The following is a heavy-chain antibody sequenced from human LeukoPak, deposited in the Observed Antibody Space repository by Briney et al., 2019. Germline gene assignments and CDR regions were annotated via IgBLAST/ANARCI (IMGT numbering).Heavy chain of an antibody. J-gene: IGHJ3*02. D-gene: IGHD6-6*01. CDR2: IYSSGST. Sequence: SETLSLTCTVSGGSISSYYWSWIRQPAGRGLEWIGRIYSSGSTNYNPSLESRVTMSVHTSKNQFSLKLSSVTAADTALYYCARQSITFDFDAFDIWGQGTVVTVSS. V-gene: IGHV4-4*07. CDR3: ARQSITFDFDAFDI. CDR1: GGSISSYY.